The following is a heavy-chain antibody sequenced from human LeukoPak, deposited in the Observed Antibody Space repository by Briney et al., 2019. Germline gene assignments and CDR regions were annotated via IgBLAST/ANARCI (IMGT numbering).Heavy chain of an antibody. CDR1: GYTFTSYG. J-gene: IGHJ6*02. V-gene: IGHV1-2*02. CDR2: INPNSGGT. CDR3: ASPYYYYYGMDV. Sequence: ASVKVSCKASGYTFTSYGISWVRQAPGQGLEWMGWINPNSGGTNYAQKFQGRVTMTRDTSISTAYMELSRLRSDDTAVYYCASPYYYYYGMDVWGQGTTVTVSS.